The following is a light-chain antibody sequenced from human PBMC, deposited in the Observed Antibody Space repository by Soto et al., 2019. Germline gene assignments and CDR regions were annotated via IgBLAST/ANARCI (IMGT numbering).Light chain of an antibody. CDR3: NSYTRSVTYV. CDR1: SNVVGGYNR. V-gene: IGLV2-18*02. J-gene: IGLJ1*01. Sequence: QSALTQPPSVSGSPGQSVTISCTGTSNVVGGYNRVSWYQQSPGTAPKVLIYEVTNRPSGVPDRFSGSKSGNTAYLTISGLQAEDEADYYCNSYTRSVTYVFGTGTKVTVL. CDR2: EVT.